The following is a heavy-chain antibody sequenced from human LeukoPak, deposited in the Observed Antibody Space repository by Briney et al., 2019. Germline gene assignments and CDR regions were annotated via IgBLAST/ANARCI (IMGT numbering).Heavy chain of an antibody. V-gene: IGHV4-34*01. CDR3: ARALRSYCSSTSCYSHFDY. CDR1: GGSFGGYY. CDR2: INHSGST. J-gene: IGHJ4*02. D-gene: IGHD2-2*02. Sequence: SETLSLTCAVYGGSFGGYYWSWIRQPPGKGLEWIGEINHSGSTNYNPSLKSRVTISVDTSKNQFSLKLSSVTAADTAVYYCARALRSYCSSTSCYSHFDYWGQGTLVTVSS.